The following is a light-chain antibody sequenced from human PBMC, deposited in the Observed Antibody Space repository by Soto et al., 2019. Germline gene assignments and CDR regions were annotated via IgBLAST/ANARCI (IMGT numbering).Light chain of an antibody. CDR2: EVS. CDR1: DSDVGGYNY. V-gene: IGLV2-14*01. J-gene: IGLJ2*01. CDR3: NSYTSSSTVL. Sequence: QSALTQPASVSGSPGQSVTISCTGTDSDVGGYNYVSWYQQHPGKAPKLMIYEVSNRPSGVSNRFSGSKSGNTASLTISGLQAEDEADYYCNSYTSSSTVLFGGGTKVTVL.